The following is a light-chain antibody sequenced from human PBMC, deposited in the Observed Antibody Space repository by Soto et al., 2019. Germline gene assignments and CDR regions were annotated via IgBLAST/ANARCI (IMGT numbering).Light chain of an antibody. Sequence: QSVLTQPASVSGSPGQSITISCTGTSSDVGGYNYVSWYQQHPGKAPKLMTYEVSNRPSGVSNRFSGSKSGNTASLTISGLQAEDEADYYCSSYTSSSTDYVFGTGTKLTVL. J-gene: IGLJ1*01. CDR1: SSDVGGYNY. CDR2: EVS. CDR3: SSYTSSSTDYV. V-gene: IGLV2-14*01.